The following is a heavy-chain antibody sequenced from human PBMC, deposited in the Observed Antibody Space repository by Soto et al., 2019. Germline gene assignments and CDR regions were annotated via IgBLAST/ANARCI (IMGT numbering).Heavy chain of an antibody. J-gene: IGHJ1*01. CDR2: ISGTGRVT. Sequence: EVQLLESGGGLVQPGGSLKLSCGASEFTFSSYAMSWVRQAPGKGLEWVSGISGTGRVTNYADSVRGRFTITRDNSKNTRYLQMSSLRAEDTAIYYCAKDVHYDIVTGIEYFHHWGQGALVTVSS. D-gene: IGHD3-9*01. CDR3: AKDVHYDIVTGIEYFHH. V-gene: IGHV3-23*01. CDR1: EFTFSSYA.